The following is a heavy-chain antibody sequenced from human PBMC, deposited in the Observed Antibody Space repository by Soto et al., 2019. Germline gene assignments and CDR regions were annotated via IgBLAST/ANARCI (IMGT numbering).Heavy chain of an antibody. CDR3: TPDRQQVVPLELNPFDP. V-gene: IGHV3-15*07. CDR1: DFPFKNAW. CDR2: IKSKPDGGTI. J-gene: IGHJ5*02. D-gene: IGHD6-13*01. Sequence: GGSLRLSCAVSDFPFKNAWMNWVRQAPGKGLEWVGRIKSKPDGGTIYYAAPVKGRFTISRDDSKNTLYLQMNSLETEDTAVYYCTPDRQQVVPLELNPFDPWGQGTLVTVSS.